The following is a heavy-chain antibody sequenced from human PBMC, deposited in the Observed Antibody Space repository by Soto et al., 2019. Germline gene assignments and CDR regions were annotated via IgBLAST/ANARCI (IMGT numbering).Heavy chain of an antibody. V-gene: IGHV1-69*13. CDR3: ARDRGPSSGYYPYWFDP. J-gene: IGHJ5*02. D-gene: IGHD3-22*01. CDR2: IIPIFGTA. Sequence: SLKVSCKASGGTFSSYAITWVRLAPGQGLEWMGGIIPIFGTANYAQKFQGRVTITADESTSTAYMELSSLRSEDTALYYCARDRGPSSGYYPYWFDPWGQGTLVTVSS. CDR1: GGTFSSYA.